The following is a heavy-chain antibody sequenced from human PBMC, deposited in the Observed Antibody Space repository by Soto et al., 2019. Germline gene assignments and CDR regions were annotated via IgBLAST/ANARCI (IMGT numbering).Heavy chain of an antibody. D-gene: IGHD2-21*01. CDR1: GDSITSYY. CDR3: ESSGAAIAATVNWCPVLDI. V-gene: IGHV4-59*01. J-gene: IGHJ3*02. Sequence: QEQLRQSGPDLVKPSESLSLTCKVSGDSITSYYLRWIRQPPGKGLEWIGYIYSDGTTTYNPSHQCRVSISGDTSKKHISANLRSTTVADTAVAYCESSGAAIAATVNWCPVLDIWGQGTQVIVSS. CDR2: IYSDGTT.